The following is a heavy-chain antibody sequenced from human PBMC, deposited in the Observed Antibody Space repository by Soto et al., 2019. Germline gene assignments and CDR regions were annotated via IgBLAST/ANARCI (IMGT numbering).Heavy chain of an antibody. CDR1: GYDFTAYD. V-gene: IGHV1-8*02. Sequence: QVQLVQSGAEVKQSGASVKVSCKASGYDFTAYDINWVRQASGQGLEWMGWMNPINGATGSARRFQGRVAMTMNTATGTAYLELTSLRSDDTAVYYCGRGPSPRAPAGGTPYYYAMDVWGQGTTVTVSS. D-gene: IGHD6-13*01. J-gene: IGHJ6*02. CDR2: MNPINGAT. CDR3: GRGPSPRAPAGGTPYYYAMDV.